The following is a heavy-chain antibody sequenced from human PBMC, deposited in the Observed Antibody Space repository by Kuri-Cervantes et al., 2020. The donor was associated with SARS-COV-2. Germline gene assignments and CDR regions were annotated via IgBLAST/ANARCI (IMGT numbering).Heavy chain of an antibody. Sequence: ASVKVSCKASGYTFTGYYMHWARQAPGQGLEWMGWINPNSGGTNYAQKFQGWVTMTRDTSVSTAYMELSRLRSDDTAVYYCAREPTGYSSTWYGFDPWGQGSLVTVSS. J-gene: IGHJ5*02. V-gene: IGHV1-2*04. CDR1: GYTFTGYY. CDR2: INPNSGGT. CDR3: AREPTGYSSTWYGFDP. D-gene: IGHD6-13*01.